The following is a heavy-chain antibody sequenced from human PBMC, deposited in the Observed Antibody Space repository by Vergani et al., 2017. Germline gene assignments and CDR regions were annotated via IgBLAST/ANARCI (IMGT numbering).Heavy chain of an antibody. D-gene: IGHD6-19*01. CDR3: ACIAVAGRDGY. Sequence: QVQLVQSGAEVKKPGASVKVSCKASGYTFTSYYMHWVRQAPGQGLEWMGIINPSGGSTSYAQKFQGRVTMTRDTSTSTVYMELSGLRSEDTAVYYCACIAVAGRDGYWGQGTLVTVSS. J-gene: IGHJ4*02. CDR1: GYTFTSYY. V-gene: IGHV1-46*01. CDR2: INPSGGST.